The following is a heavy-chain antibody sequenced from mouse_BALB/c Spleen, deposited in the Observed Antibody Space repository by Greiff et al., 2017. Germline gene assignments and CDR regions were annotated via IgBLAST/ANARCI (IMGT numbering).Heavy chain of an antibody. Sequence: EVKLVESGGGLVQPGGSRKLSCAASGFTFSDYGMAWVRQAPGKGPEWVAFISNLAYSIYYADTVTGRFTISRENAKNTLYLEMSSLRSEDTAMYYCARAYYGNYWYFDVWGAGTTVTVSS. V-gene: IGHV5-15*02. J-gene: IGHJ1*01. CDR2: ISNLAYSI. CDR1: GFTFSDYG. CDR3: ARAYYGNYWYFDV. D-gene: IGHD2-10*01.